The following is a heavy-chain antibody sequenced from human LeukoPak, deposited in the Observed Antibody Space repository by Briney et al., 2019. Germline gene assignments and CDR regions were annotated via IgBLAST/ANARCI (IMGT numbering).Heavy chain of an antibody. J-gene: IGHJ4*02. CDR3: ARIGGRDGYNLTDY. Sequence: PGGSLRLSCAASGFTVSSNYMSWVRQAPGKGLEWVSVIYSGGSTYYADSVKGRFTISRDNSKNTLYLQMNSLRAEDTAVYYCARIGGRDGYNLTDYWGQGTLVTVSS. CDR2: IYSGGST. CDR1: GFTVSSNY. V-gene: IGHV3-53*01. D-gene: IGHD5-24*01.